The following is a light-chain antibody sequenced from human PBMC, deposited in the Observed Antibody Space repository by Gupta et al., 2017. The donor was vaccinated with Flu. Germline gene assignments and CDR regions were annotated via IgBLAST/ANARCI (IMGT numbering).Light chain of an antibody. V-gene: IGKV3-11*01. Sequence: DIVFTQSPSTLSLSPGERATLSCRASQSISNYLAWYQKKPGQAPRLLMYDASNRAAGIPVRFTGSGAGTDLTLTISSREQEDFAVYYCQHRSSRPMYTFGQGTELEIK. J-gene: IGKJ2*01. CDR3: QHRSSRPMYT. CDR1: QSISNY. CDR2: DAS.